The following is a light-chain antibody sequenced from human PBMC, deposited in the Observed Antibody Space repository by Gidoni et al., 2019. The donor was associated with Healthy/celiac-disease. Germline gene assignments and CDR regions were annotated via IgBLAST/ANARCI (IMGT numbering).Light chain of an antibody. J-gene: IGKJ2*01. V-gene: IGKV3-15*01. Sequence: IVMTPSPATLSVSPGERATLSCRASQSVSSNLAWYQQKPGQAPRLLIYGASTRATSIPARFSGSGSGTEFTLTISSLQSEDFAVYYCQQYNNWPPMYTFGQGTKLEIK. CDR1: QSVSSN. CDR2: GAS. CDR3: QQYNNWPPMYT.